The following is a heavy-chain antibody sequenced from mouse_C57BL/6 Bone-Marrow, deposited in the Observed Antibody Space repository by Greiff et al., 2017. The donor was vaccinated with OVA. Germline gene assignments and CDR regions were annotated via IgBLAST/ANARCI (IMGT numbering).Heavy chain of an antibody. V-gene: IGHV5-6*01. J-gene: IGHJ2*01. D-gene: IGHD1-1*01. CDR2: ISSGGSYT. CDR1: GFTFSSYG. CDR3: ARHPVITTVVAVDY. Sequence: VQLKESGGDLVKPGGSLKLSCAASGFTFSSYGMSWVRQTPDKRLEWVATISSGGSYTYYPDSVKGRFTISRDNAKNTLYLQMSSLKSEDTAMYYCARHPVITTVVAVDYWGQGTTLTVSS.